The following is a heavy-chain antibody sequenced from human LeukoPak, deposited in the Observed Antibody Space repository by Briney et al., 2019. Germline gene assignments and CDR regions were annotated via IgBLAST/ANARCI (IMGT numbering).Heavy chain of an antibody. D-gene: IGHD3-3*01. CDR2: ISSSSSYI. J-gene: IGHJ3*02. CDR3: ASEEWPHDAFDI. V-gene: IGHV3-21*01. Sequence: PGGSLRLSCAASGFTFSSYSMNWVRQAPGKGLEWVSSISSSSSYIYYADSVKGRFTISRDNAKNSLYLQMNSLRAEDTAVYYCASEEWPHDAFDIWGQGTMVTVPS. CDR1: GFTFSSYS.